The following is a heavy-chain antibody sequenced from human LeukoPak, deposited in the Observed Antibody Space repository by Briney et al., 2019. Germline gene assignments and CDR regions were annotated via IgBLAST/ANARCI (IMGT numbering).Heavy chain of an antibody. D-gene: IGHD3-22*01. CDR2: VDPEDGKT. CDR3: ATGYSSGYSDY. J-gene: IGHJ4*02. Sequence: ASVKVSRKTSGYTFTDYYVHWVQQAPGKGLGWMGRVDPEDGKTIYAENFQGRVTISADTSTDTAFMELSSLRSEDTAVYYCATGYSSGYSDYWGQGTLVTVSS. CDR1: GYTFTDYY. V-gene: IGHV1-69-2*01.